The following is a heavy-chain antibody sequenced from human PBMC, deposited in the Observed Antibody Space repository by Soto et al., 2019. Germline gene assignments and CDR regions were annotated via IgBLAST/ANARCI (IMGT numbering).Heavy chain of an antibody. CDR3: AKEMFTQTVLDSSSPWGDS. J-gene: IGHJ5*01. CDR2: ISYNGNHR. D-gene: IGHD6-6*01. CDR1: GFTFSAYG. Sequence: QVLLVESGGGVVQPGRSQSLSCTASGFTFSAYGLHWVRQAPGKGLEWVSTISYNGNHRCYADSVKGRFTVSRDDSKKTMYLLMNSLRIDDTGVYFCAKEMFTQTVLDSSSPWGDSWGPGTLVTVYS. V-gene: IGHV3-30*18.